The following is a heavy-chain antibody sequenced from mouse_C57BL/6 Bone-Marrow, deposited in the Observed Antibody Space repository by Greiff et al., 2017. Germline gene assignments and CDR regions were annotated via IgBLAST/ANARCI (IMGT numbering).Heavy chain of an antibody. CDR2: IYPGNSDT. CDR1: GYTFTSYW. CDR3: TRASSYMAMYY. Sequence: EVQLQQSGTVLARPGASVKMSCKTSGYTFTSYWMHWVKQRPGQGLEWIGAIYPGNSDTSYNQKFKGKAKMTAVTSASTAYMELSSRTTEDSAVYYCTRASSYMAMYYWGQGTSVTVSS. V-gene: IGHV1-5*01. J-gene: IGHJ4*01. D-gene: IGHD1-1*01.